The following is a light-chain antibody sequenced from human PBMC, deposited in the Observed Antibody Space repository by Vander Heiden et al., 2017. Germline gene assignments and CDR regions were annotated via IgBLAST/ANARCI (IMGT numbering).Light chain of an antibody. CDR2: DAS. V-gene: IGKV1-33*01. Sequence: DIQMTQSPSSLSASEGDRVTIPCQPSPDNTKYIIWFQQKPGKAPQLLIYDASNLQTGVPSRFSGSGSGTDFTFTISGLQPEDIATYYCQQEDDLPWTFGRGTKVKIK. CDR1: PDNTKY. J-gene: IGKJ1*01. CDR3: QQEDDLPWT.